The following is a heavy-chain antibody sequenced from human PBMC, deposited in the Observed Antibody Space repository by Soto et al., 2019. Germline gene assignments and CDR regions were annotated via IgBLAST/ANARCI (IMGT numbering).Heavy chain of an antibody. J-gene: IGHJ6*02. V-gene: IGHV4-34*01. Sequence: SETLSLTCAVYGGSFSGYYWSWIRQPPGKGLEWIGEINHSGSTNYNPSLKSRVTISVDTSKNQFSLKLSSVTAADTAVYYCATRLLWSGELFPQDYYYYYGMDVWGQGTTVTVSS. D-gene: IGHD3-10*01. CDR1: GGSFSGYY. CDR2: INHSGST. CDR3: ATRLLWSGELFPQDYYYYYGMDV.